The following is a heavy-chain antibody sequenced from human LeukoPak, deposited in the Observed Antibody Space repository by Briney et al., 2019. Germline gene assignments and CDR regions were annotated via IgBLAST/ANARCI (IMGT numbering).Heavy chain of an antibody. CDR2: IYYSGST. V-gene: IGHV4-59*01. J-gene: IGHJ6*03. CDR3: ARTSSSWYWYMDV. D-gene: IGHD6-13*01. CDR1: GGSISSDY. Sequence: KSSETLSLTCTVSGGSISSDYWSWLRRPPGKGLEWIGYIYYSGSTNYNPSLKSRVTISVDTSKNQFSLKLSSVTAADTAVYYCARTSSSWYWYMDVWGKGTTVTVSS.